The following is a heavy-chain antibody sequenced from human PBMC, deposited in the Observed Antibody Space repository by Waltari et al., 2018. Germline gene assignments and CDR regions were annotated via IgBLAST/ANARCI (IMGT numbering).Heavy chain of an antibody. Sequence: QVQLQQWGAGLLKPSETLSLTCAVYGGSFSGYYWSWIRQPPGKGLEWIGEINHSGSTNYIPSLKSRVTISVDTSKNQFSLKLSSVTAADTAVYYCARVRITMVRGVIITSTYFDYWGQGTLVTVSS. J-gene: IGHJ4*02. V-gene: IGHV4-34*01. CDR3: ARVRITMVRGVIITSTYFDY. CDR2: INHSGST. CDR1: GGSFSGYY. D-gene: IGHD3-10*01.